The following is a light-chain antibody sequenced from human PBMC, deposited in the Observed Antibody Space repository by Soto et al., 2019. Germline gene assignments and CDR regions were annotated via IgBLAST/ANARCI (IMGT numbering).Light chain of an antibody. J-gene: IGKJ1*01. CDR1: QSVASSH. CDR2: GAS. V-gene: IGKV3-20*01. Sequence: EIVWTQSPGTLSLSPGERATLSCRASQSVASSHLAWYRQKPGQAPRLLIHGASSRATGIPDRFSGSGSGTDFTLTISRLEPEDFAVYYCQQYGRPFGQGTKVDI. CDR3: QQYGRP.